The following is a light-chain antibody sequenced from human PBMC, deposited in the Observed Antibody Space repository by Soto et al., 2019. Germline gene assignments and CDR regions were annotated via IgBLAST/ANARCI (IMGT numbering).Light chain of an antibody. CDR3: QQRSNWPPFT. CDR1: QSVSSY. Sequence: EIVLTRSPATLSLSPGERATLSCSASQSVSSYLAWYQQKRGQAPRLLIYDASNRATGIPARFSGSGSGTDLTLTISSLEPEDFGIYYCQQRSNWPPFTFGPGTKVDIK. J-gene: IGKJ3*01. CDR2: DAS. V-gene: IGKV3-11*01.